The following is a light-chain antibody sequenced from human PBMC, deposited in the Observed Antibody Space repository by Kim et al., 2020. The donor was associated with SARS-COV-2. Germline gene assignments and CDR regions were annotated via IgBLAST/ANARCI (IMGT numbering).Light chain of an antibody. CDR1: QSVSSN. Sequence: EVVMTQSPATLSVSPGERATLSCRASQSVSSNLAWYQQKPGQAPRLLIYGASTRATGIPARFSGSGSGTEFTLTISSLKYEDFAVYYCQQHNDWPLTFGGGTKVDIK. V-gene: IGKV3-15*01. CDR2: GAS. CDR3: QQHNDWPLT. J-gene: IGKJ4*01.